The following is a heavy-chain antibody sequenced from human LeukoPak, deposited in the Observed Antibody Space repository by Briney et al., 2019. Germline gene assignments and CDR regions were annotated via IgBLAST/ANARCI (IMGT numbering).Heavy chain of an antibody. CDR2: IDYSGST. CDR1: GGSISSYY. D-gene: IGHD2-21*02. J-gene: IGHJ6*02. V-gene: IGHV4-59*01. CDR3: ARDVVVTGYDPPPDFYYHGMDV. Sequence: PSETLSLTCTVSGGSISSYYWSWIRQPPGKGLEWIGYIDYSGSTNYNPSLKSRVTMSVDTAKNQFSLKLNSVTAADTAVYYCARDVVVTGYDPPPDFYYHGMDVWGPGTTVIVSS.